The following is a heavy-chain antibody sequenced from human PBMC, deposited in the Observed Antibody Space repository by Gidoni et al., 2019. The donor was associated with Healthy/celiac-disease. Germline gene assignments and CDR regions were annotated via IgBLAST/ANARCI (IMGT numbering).Heavy chain of an antibody. CDR1: GGSISSSSYY. J-gene: IGHJ5*02. V-gene: IGHV4-39*01. D-gene: IGHD3-9*01. CDR3: ARAAYDILTGYYGSIDNWFDP. Sequence: QLQLQESGPGLVKPSETLSLTCTVSGGSISSSSYYWGWIRQHPGKGLEWIGRIYYSGSTYYNPSLKSRVTISVDTSKNQFSLKLSSVTAADTAVYYCARAAYDILTGYYGSIDNWFDPWGQGTLVTVSS. CDR2: IYYSGST.